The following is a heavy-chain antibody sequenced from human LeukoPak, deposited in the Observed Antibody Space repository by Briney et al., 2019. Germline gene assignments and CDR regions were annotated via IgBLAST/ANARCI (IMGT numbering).Heavy chain of an antibody. D-gene: IGHD5-24*01. Sequence: PSETLSLTCAVYGGSFSGYYWGWIRQPPGKGLESIGNINYSGRTYYNPSLKSRVTISVDTSKNQFSLNLSSVTAADTAVYYCARQRRDGYNPRYYYYYMDVWGKGTTVTVSS. CDR2: INYSGRT. CDR1: GGSFSGYY. J-gene: IGHJ6*03. V-gene: IGHV4-34*01. CDR3: ARQRRDGYNPRYYYYYMDV.